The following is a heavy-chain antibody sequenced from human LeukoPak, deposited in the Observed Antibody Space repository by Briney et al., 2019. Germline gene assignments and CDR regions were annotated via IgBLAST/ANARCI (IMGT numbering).Heavy chain of an antibody. J-gene: IGHJ4*02. V-gene: IGHV3-66*01. CDR3: AKGCRSTSCYIGEFDY. D-gene: IGHD2-2*02. CDR2: IYSGGST. Sequence: GGSLRLTCAASGFTVSSNYMSWVRQAPGKGLEWVSVIYSGGSTYYADSVKGRFTISRDNSKNTLYLQMNSLRAEDTAVYYCAKGCRSTSCYIGEFDYWGQGTLVTVSS. CDR1: GFTVSSNY.